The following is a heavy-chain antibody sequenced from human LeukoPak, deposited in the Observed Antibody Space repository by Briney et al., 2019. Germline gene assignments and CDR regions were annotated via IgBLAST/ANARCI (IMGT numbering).Heavy chain of an antibody. CDR2: INPNSGGT. D-gene: IGHD2-2*01. J-gene: IGHJ4*02. CDR1: GYTFTGYY. Sequence: ASVKVSCKASGYTFTGYYMHWVRQAPGQGLEWMGWINPNSGGTNYAQKFQGRVTMTRDTSISTAYMELSRLRSDDTAVYYCAREVVPAATQTFDYWGQGTLVTVSS. V-gene: IGHV1-2*02. CDR3: AREVVPAATQTFDY.